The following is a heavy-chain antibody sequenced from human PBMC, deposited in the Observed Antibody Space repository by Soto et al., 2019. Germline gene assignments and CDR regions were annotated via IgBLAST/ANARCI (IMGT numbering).Heavy chain of an antibody. Sequence: EVQLVESGGGLVQPRGSLRLSCAGSGFIFSSYGMSWVRQAPGKGLEWVANIKEDGSEKYYVDSVKGRFTISRDNAKNSLYLQMNSLRVEDTAVYYCVRVGRLGGYWGQATRVTVSS. D-gene: IGHD3-16*01. J-gene: IGHJ4*02. V-gene: IGHV3-7*03. CDR3: VRVGRLGGY. CDR2: IKEDGSEK. CDR1: GFIFSSYG.